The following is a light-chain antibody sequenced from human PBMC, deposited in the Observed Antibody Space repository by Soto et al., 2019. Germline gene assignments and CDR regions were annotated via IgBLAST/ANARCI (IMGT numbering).Light chain of an antibody. J-gene: IGKJ2*01. Sequence: DIQMTQSPSSLSASVGDRVTITCRASQSISSYLNWYQQKPGKAPKLLIHAASSLQSGVPSRFSGSGSGTDFTLTISSLEPEDFATYYCQQRYSTPMYTFGQGTKLEIK. V-gene: IGKV1-39*01. CDR1: QSISSY. CDR3: QQRYSTPMYT. CDR2: AAS.